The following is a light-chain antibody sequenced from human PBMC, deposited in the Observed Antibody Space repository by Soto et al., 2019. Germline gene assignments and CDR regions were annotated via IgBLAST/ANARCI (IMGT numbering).Light chain of an antibody. V-gene: IGKV1-5*03. CDR3: QQYNSYPLT. Sequence: DIQMTQSPSTLSASVGDRVTITCRANQNISIRLAWYQQKPGKAPNLLIYKASSLESGVPSRFSGSGSGTEFTLTISSLQPDDFATYYCQQYNSYPLTFGGGTKVEFK. CDR1: QNISIR. J-gene: IGKJ4*01. CDR2: KAS.